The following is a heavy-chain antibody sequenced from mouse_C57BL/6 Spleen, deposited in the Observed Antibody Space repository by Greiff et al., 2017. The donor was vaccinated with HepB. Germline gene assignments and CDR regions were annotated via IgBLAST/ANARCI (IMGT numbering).Heavy chain of an antibody. CDR1: GFTFTDYY. J-gene: IGHJ4*01. CDR2: IRNKANGYTT. V-gene: IGHV7-3*01. CDR3: ARGFTTVVEGYAMDY. D-gene: IGHD1-1*01. Sequence: EVKVMESGGGLVQPGGSLSLSCAASGFTFTDYYMSWVRQPPGKALEWLGFIRNKANGYTTEYSASVKGRFTISRDNSQSILYLQMNALRAEDSATYYCARGFTTVVEGYAMDYWGQGTSVTVSS.